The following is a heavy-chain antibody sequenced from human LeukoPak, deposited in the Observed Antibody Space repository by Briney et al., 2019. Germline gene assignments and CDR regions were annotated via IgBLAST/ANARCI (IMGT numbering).Heavy chain of an antibody. CDR3: AREGFSTGPFDY. D-gene: IGHD2/OR15-2a*01. CDR1: GFTFSSYG. Sequence: PGGSLRLSCAASGFTFSSYGMHWVRQAPGKGLEWVAVISYDGSNKYYADSVKGRFTISRDNSKNTLYLQMNSLRAEDTAVYYCAREGFSTGPFDYWGQGTLVTVSS. CDR2: ISYDGSNK. V-gene: IGHV3-30*19. J-gene: IGHJ4*02.